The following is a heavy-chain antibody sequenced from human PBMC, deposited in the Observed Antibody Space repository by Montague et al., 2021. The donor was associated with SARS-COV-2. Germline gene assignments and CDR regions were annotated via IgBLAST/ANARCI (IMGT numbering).Heavy chain of an antibody. D-gene: IGHD2-21*01. Sequence: TLSLTCSVSGDSMTSGSYFWTWIRQPAGKGLEWIGPIQTSGTSNYNPSLSSRITMSIDTSRNQFSLEVRSVTAADTAVYFCARDRPESWRISPGLAGLLGTFVHSASGMDVWGQGTTVTVS. CDR1: GDSMTSGSYF. CDR3: ARDRPESWRISPGLAGLLGTFVHSASGMDV. CDR2: IQTSGTS. V-gene: IGHV4-61*02. J-gene: IGHJ6*02.